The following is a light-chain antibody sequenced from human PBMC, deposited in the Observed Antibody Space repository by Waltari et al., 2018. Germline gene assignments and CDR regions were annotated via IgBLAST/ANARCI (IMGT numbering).Light chain of an antibody. CDR2: GKD. V-gene: IGLV3-19*01. CDR1: SLRTSY. Sequence: SSELTQDPAVSVALGQTIRFTCQGDSLRTSYASWYQLKPGRAPVLVIFGKDKRPSGIPDRIYGYSSGTTSTLTITGAQAEDEADYYWSSRNGRANEVVFAGGTKVTVL. J-gene: IGLJ3*02. CDR3: SSRNGRANEVV.